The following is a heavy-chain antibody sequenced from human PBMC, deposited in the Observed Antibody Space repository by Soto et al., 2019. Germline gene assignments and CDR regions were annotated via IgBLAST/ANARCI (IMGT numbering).Heavy chain of an antibody. CDR1: GNSFTGYY. CDR2: ISPYNDGT. CDR3: ARDLGGSRDY. J-gene: IGHJ4*02. Sequence: VQLVQSGAEVKKPGASVKVSCKASGNSFTGYYIHWVRQAPGQGLEWMGWISPYNDGTNYAEKFQGRVAMTRDASTSTAYMELSRLRSDDTAVYYGARDLGGSRDYWGQGTLVTVSS. D-gene: IGHD1-26*01. V-gene: IGHV1-2*02.